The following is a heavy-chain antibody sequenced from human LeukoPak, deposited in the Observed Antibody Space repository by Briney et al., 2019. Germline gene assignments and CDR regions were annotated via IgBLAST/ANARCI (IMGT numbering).Heavy chain of an antibody. CDR1: GFTFSSYG. CDR3: AKGSSYYYDSSGYYYFLDY. V-gene: IGHV3-30*02. D-gene: IGHD3-22*01. Sequence: GGSLRLSCAASGFTFSSYGMHWVRQAPGKGLEWVAFIRYDGSNKYYADSVKGRFTISRDNSKNTLYLQMNSLRAEDTAVYYCAKGSSYYYDSSGYYYFLDYWGQGTLVTVSS. CDR2: IRYDGSNK. J-gene: IGHJ4*02.